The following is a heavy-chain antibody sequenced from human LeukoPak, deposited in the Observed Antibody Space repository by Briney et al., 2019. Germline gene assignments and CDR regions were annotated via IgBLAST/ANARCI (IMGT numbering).Heavy chain of an antibody. Sequence: PSETLSLTCAVYGGSFSGYYWSWIRQPPGKGLEWIGEINHSGSTNYNPSLKSRVTISVDTSKNQFSLKLSSVTAADTAVYYCARSSLGYCSSTSCPDRNFDYWGQGTLVTVSS. V-gene: IGHV4-34*01. CDR2: INHSGST. CDR3: ARSSLGYCSSTSCPDRNFDY. J-gene: IGHJ4*02. CDR1: GGSFSGYY. D-gene: IGHD2-2*01.